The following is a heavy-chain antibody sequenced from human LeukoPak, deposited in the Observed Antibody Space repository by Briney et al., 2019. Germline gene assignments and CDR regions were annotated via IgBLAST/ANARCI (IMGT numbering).Heavy chain of an antibody. CDR1: GFTFSSYA. CDR2: IWYDGSNK. Sequence: GGSLRLSCAASGFTFSSYAMHWVRQAPGRGLEWVAVIWYDGSNKYYADSVKGRFTISRDNSKNTLYLQMNSLRAEDTAVYYCARDSYDSSGYRDYWGQGTLVTVSS. J-gene: IGHJ4*02. V-gene: IGHV3-33*08. CDR3: ARDSYDSSGYRDY. D-gene: IGHD3-22*01.